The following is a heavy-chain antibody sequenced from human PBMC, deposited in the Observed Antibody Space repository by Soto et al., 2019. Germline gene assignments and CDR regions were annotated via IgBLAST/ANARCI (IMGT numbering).Heavy chain of an antibody. CDR1: GFTFSNYA. CDR3: AKFFVKTASNSGWPWSVHY. V-gene: IGHV3-23*01. D-gene: IGHD6-25*01. CDR2: ISGSGGTP. Sequence: EVQLLESGGGLVQPGRSLRLSCAASGFTFSNYAMSWVRQAPGQGLDWVSAISGSGGTPYYADSVKGRFTISRDNSTSTLFLQMDSLRAEDAAVHSCAKFFVKTASNSGWPWSVHYLGQGNLVTGSS. J-gene: IGHJ4*02.